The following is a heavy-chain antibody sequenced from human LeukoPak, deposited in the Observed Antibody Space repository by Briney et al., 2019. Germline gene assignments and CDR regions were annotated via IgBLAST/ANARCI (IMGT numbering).Heavy chain of an antibody. CDR1: GFTLSSYS. D-gene: IGHD6-6*01. V-gene: IGHV3-21*01. J-gene: IGHJ4*02. CDR3: ARGRVSSSSILDY. Sequence: GGSLRLSCAASGFTLSSYSMNWVRQAPGKGLEGVSSISSSSSYIYYADSVKGRFTISRDNAKNSLYLQMNSLRAEDTAVYYCARGRVSSSSILDYWGQGTLVTVSS. CDR2: ISSSSSYI.